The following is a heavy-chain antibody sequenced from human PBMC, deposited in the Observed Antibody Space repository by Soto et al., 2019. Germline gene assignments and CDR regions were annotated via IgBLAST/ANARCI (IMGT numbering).Heavy chain of an antibody. D-gene: IGHD3-22*01. CDR1: GGSISSYY. CDR3: ARDRRSPTYYYDSSGYYYFDY. Sequence: QVQLQESGPGLVKPSETLSLTCSVSGGSISSYYWCWIRQPAGKGLEWIVRIYTSGSTNYNPSLKRRVPMSVDTPKNQFSLKLSSVTAADTAVYYCARDRRSPTYYYDSSGYYYFDYWGQGTLVTVSS. V-gene: IGHV4-4*07. J-gene: IGHJ4*02. CDR2: IYTSGST.